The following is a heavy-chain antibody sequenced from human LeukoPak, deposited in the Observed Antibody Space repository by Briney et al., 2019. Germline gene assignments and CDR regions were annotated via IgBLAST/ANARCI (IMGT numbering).Heavy chain of an antibody. CDR3: ARDLLVRDRRNYYYGMDV. CDR2: ISSSSSYI. CDR1: GFTVSSNY. Sequence: GGSLRLSCAASGFTVSSNYMSWVRQAPGKGLEWVSSISSSSSYIYYADSVKGRFTISRDNAKNSLYLQMNSLRAEDTAVYYCARDLLVRDRRNYYYGMDVWGQGTTVTVSS. V-gene: IGHV3-21*01. J-gene: IGHJ6*02. D-gene: IGHD3-10*01.